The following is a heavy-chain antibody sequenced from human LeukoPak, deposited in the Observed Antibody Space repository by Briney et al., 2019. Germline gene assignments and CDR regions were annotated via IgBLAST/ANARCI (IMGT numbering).Heavy chain of an antibody. Sequence: SETLSLTCTVSGGSISSYYWSWLRQPPGKGLEWIGYIYYSGSTNYNPSLKTRVTISVDTSKNQFSLKLIFLPAADTAAYYCARESNSYGFDPWGQGTLVTVSS. CDR2: IYYSGST. CDR3: ARESNSYGFDP. CDR1: GGSISSYY. D-gene: IGHD1-1*01. J-gene: IGHJ5*02. V-gene: IGHV4-59*01.